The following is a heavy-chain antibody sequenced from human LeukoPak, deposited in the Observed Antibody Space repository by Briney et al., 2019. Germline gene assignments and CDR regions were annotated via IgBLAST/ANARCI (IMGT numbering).Heavy chain of an antibody. CDR1: GFNFSTHW. V-gene: IGHV3-7*01. D-gene: IGHD6-19*01. CDR2: MNQDGSEK. Sequence: GGSLRLSCAVSGFNFSTHWMSWVRQAPGKGLEWVANMNQDGSEKYYVDSLKGRFTISRDNAKNSLYLQMNSLRAEDTAVYYCARDPPGLEVAGYDYWGQGTLVTVSS. CDR3: ARDPPGLEVAGYDY. J-gene: IGHJ4*02.